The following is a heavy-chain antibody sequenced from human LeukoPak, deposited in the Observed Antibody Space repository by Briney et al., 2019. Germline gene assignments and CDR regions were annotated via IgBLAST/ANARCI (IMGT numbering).Heavy chain of an antibody. Sequence: ASVKVSCKASGYTFTSYDINWVRQATGQRLEWMGWMNPNSGNTGYAQKFQGRVTMTRNTSISTAYMELSSLRSEDTAVYYCARGWRGGYSSSWYLNYWGQGTLVTVSS. D-gene: IGHD6-13*01. CDR2: MNPNSGNT. CDR1: GYTFTSYD. V-gene: IGHV1-8*01. J-gene: IGHJ4*02. CDR3: ARGWRGGYSSSWYLNY.